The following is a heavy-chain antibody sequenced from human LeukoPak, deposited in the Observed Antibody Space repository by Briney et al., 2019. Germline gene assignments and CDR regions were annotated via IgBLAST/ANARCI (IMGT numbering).Heavy chain of an antibody. CDR2: ISSTSSYI. V-gene: IGHV3-21*01. CDR1: GFTLSSYT. Sequence: SGGSLRLSCAASGFTLSSYTMNWVRQAQGKGLEWVSSISSTSSYIYYADSVKGRFTISRDNAKNSLYLQMNSLRAEDTAVYYCARGDPIAAAGTVLFDYWGQGTLVTVSS. J-gene: IGHJ4*02. D-gene: IGHD6-13*01. CDR3: ARGDPIAAAGTVLFDY.